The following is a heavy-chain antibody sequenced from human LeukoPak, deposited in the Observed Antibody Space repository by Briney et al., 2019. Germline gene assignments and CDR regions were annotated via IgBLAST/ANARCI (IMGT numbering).Heavy chain of an antibody. V-gene: IGHV3-30-3*01. D-gene: IGHD3-9*01. J-gene: IGHJ4*02. CDR3: ARDSRLRYFDWLTQIDY. CDR2: ISYDGSNK. CDR1: GFTFSSYA. Sequence: GRSLRLSCAASGFTFSSYAMHWVRQAPGKGLEWVAVISYDGSNKYYADSVKGRFTISRGNSKNTLYLQMDSLRAEDTAVYYCARDSRLRYFDWLTQIDYWGQGTLVTVSS.